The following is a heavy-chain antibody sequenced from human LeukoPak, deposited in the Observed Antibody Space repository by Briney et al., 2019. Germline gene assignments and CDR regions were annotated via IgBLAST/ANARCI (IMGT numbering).Heavy chain of an antibody. D-gene: IGHD6-6*01. CDR2: IIPIFGTA. CDR3: AGAGIAARPPRDYYYYYYMDV. V-gene: IGHV1-69*05. J-gene: IGHJ6*03. Sequence: ASVKVSCKASGGTFSSYAISWVRQAPGQGLEWMGGIIPIFGTANYAQKFQGRVTIATDESTSTAYMELSSLRSEDTAVYYCAGAGIAARPPRDYYYYYYMDVSGKGTTVTVSS. CDR1: GGTFSSYA.